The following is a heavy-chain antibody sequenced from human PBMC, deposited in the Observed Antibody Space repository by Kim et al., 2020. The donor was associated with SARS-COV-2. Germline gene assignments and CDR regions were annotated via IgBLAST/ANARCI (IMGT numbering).Heavy chain of an antibody. CDR2: ISYDGSNK. Sequence: GGSLRLSCAASGFTFSSYGMHWVRQAPGKGLEWVAVISYDGSNKYYADSVKGRFTISRDNSKNTLYLQMNSLRAEDTAVYYCAKPPYYDSSGYYFDYWGQGTLVTVSS. D-gene: IGHD3-22*01. CDR1: GFTFSSYG. V-gene: IGHV3-30*18. CDR3: AKPPYYDSSGYYFDY. J-gene: IGHJ4*02.